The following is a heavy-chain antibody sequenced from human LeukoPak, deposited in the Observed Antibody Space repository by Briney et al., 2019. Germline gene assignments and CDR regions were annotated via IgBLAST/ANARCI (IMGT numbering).Heavy chain of an antibody. Sequence: GGSLRLSCAASRFTFNDYYMSWIRQAPGKGLEWISYIIGSGNTKYYADSVKGRSTISRDNSKNTLYLQMNSLRAEDTAVYYCAKERCSGGSCYERAFDIWGQGTMVTVSS. CDR3: AKERCSGGSCYERAFDI. V-gene: IGHV3-11*04. J-gene: IGHJ3*02. D-gene: IGHD2-15*01. CDR1: RFTFNDYY. CDR2: IIGSGNTK.